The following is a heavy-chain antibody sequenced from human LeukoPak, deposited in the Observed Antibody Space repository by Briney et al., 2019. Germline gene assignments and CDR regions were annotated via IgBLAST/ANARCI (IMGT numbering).Heavy chain of an antibody. CDR3: ARERDDCSSTSCYLDY. V-gene: IGHV1-2*02. D-gene: IGHD2-2*01. J-gene: IGHJ4*02. CDR2: INPNSGGT. Sequence: ASVKVSCRASGYTFTGYYIHWVRQAPGQGLEWMGWINPNSGGTNYAQKFQGRVTMTRDTSISTAYMELSRLRSDDTAVYYCARERDDCSSTSCYLDYWGQGTLVTVSS. CDR1: GYTFTGYY.